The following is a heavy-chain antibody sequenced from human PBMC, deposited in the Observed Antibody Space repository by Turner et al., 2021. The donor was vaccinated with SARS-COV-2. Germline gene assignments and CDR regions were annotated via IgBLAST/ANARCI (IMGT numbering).Heavy chain of an antibody. CDR2: IIPSFGTA. Sequence: QLQLVQSGAEVKKPGSSVKVSCKASGGTFSSSAISWVRRAPGQGLGWMGGIIPSFGTANDAQKFQGRVTITAAESTSRAYMELSSLRSEDTAVYYCASNTGGDGPDYHYGMDVWGQGTTVTVSS. V-gene: IGHV1-69*01. CDR1: GGTFSSSA. J-gene: IGHJ6*02. D-gene: IGHD3-16*01. CDR3: ASNTGGDGPDYHYGMDV.